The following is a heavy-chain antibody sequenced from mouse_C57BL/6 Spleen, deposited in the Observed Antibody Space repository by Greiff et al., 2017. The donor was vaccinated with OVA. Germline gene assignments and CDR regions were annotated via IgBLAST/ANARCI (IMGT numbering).Heavy chain of an antibody. D-gene: IGHD2-4*01. J-gene: IGHJ1*03. CDR3: ARTYDYPYWYFDV. CDR2: INPNNGGT. V-gene: IGHV1-26*01. CDR1: GYTFTDYY. Sequence: EVQLQQSGPELVKPGASVKISCKASGYTFTDYYMNWVKQSHGKSLEWIGDINPNNGGTSYNQKFKGKATLTVDKSSSTAYMELRSLTSEDSAVYYCARTYDYPYWYFDVWGTGTTVTVSS.